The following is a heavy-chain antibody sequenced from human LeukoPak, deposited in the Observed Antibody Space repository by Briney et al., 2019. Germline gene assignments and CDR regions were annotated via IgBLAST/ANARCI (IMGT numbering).Heavy chain of an antibody. Sequence: GGSLRLSCAASGFTLSYYWMHWVRHAPGKGLVWVSCINSDGSSTNYADSVKGRFTISRDNAKNTLYLEMNSLRAEDTAVYYCTRDPRNKGFDPWGQGTLVTVSS. CDR1: GFTLSYYW. CDR2: INSDGSST. V-gene: IGHV3-74*01. J-gene: IGHJ5*02. D-gene: IGHD1/OR15-1a*01. CDR3: TRDPRNKGFDP.